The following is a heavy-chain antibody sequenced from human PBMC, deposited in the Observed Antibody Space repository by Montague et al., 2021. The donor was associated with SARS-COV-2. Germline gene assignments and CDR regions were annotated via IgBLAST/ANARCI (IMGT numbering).Heavy chain of an antibody. J-gene: IGHJ6*02. CDR3: ARDITLGMDV. CDR1: GYSISSGYY. CDR2: IEYSGST. Sequence: ETLSLTCIVSGYSISSGYYWGWVRQTPGKGLEWLGFIEYSGSTYYNPSLKTRVTMSLDTSKNQFSLKLTSVTAADTALYYCARDITLGMDVWGRGTTVTVSS. V-gene: IGHV4-38-2*02.